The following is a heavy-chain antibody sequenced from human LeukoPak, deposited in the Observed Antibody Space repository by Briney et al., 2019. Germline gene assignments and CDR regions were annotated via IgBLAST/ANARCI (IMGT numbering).Heavy chain of an antibody. J-gene: IGHJ4*02. CDR1: GYTFTSYG. D-gene: IGHD3-3*01. CDR2: ISAYNGNT. V-gene: IGHV1-18*01. Sequence: GASVKDSCKASGYTFTSYGISWVPQAPGEGLEWMGWISAYNGNTNYAQKLQGRVTMTTDTSTSTAYMELRSLRSDDTAVYYCARGGITIFGVVTFDYWGQGTLVTVSS. CDR3: ARGGITIFGVVTFDY.